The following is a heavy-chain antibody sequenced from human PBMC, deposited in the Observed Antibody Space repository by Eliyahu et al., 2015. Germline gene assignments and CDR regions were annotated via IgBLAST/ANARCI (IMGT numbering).Heavy chain of an antibody. CDR3: ASREYSSGDXSTFDI. CDR1: GYTFTGYY. Sequence: KVSCKASGYTFTGYYMHWVRQAPGQGLEWMGWINPNSGGTNYAQKFQGRVTMTRDTSISTAYMELSRLRSDDTAVYYCASREYSSGDXSTFDIWGQGTMVTVSS. CDR2: INPNSGGT. D-gene: IGHD6-19*01. J-gene: IGHJ3*02. V-gene: IGHV1-2*02.